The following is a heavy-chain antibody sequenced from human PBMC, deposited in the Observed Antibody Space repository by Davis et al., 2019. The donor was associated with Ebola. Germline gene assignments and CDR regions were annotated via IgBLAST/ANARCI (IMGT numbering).Heavy chain of an antibody. J-gene: IGHJ4*02. CDR1: GFTFSSYW. D-gene: IGHD2-2*01. CDR3: GQGTTSCHV. V-gene: IGHV3-7*03. Sequence: GESLKISCAASGFTFSSYWMSWVRQAPGKGLEWVADMKQDGSKKYYVDSVKGRFTISSDNSKNMLYPQMNSLKVEDTALYYCGQGTTSCHVWGQGTLVTVSS. CDR2: MKQDGSKK.